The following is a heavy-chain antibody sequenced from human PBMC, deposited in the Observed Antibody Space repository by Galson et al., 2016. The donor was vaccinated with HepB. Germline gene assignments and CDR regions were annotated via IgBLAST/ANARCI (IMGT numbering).Heavy chain of an antibody. V-gene: IGHV3-7*03. J-gene: IGHJ4*02. CDR3: AEDRAYSQFDF. Sequence: SLRLSCAASGFSFNNSWMNWVRQAPGKGPEWVASMNPDGSANYYVGSVRGRYTISRDNAKNSLYLQMDSLRADDTAVYYCAEDRAYSQFDFWGQGTPVTVSS. CDR1: GFSFNNSW. D-gene: IGHD4-11*01. CDR2: MNPDGSAN.